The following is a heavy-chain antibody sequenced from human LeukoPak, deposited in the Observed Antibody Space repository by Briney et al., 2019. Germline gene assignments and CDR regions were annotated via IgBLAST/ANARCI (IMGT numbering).Heavy chain of an antibody. Sequence: FQGRVTMTRDMSTSTVYMELSSLRSEDTAVYYCARDGSSWSRPFDYWGQGTLVTVSS. CDR3: ARDGSSWSRPFDY. V-gene: IGHV1-46*01. D-gene: IGHD6-13*01. J-gene: IGHJ4*02.